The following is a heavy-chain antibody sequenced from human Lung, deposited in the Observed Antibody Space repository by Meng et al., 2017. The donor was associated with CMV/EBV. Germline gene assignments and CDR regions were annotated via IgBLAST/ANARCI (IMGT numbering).Heavy chain of an antibody. CDR2: INCYGGST. D-gene: IGHD3-10*01. J-gene: IGHJ6*02. V-gene: IGHV1-2*06. Sequence: ASVKVSXKASVHSFIDYDIHWVRRAPGQGLEWMGRINCYGGSTNYAQQFRGRVTMTRDTSTDTAYMDLSRLTSDDTAVYYCARDGSLNGQNYCYYNGDDVWGLGTSVTVSS. CDR3: ARDGSLNGQNYCYYNGDDV. CDR1: VHSFIDYD.